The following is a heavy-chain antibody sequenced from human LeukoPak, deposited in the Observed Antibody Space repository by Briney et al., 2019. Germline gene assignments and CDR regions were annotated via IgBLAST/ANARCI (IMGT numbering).Heavy chain of an antibody. J-gene: IGHJ3*02. D-gene: IGHD3-22*01. CDR1: GGSISSRSYY. V-gene: IGHV4-39*07. Sequence: SETLSLTCTVSGGSISSRSYYWGWIRQPPGKGLEWIGSIYYSGTTYYNSSLKSRVTISLHTSKNQFSLKLSSVTAADTAVYYCARDLHYYDSTDYEDAFDIWGQGTMVTVSS. CDR2: IYYSGTT. CDR3: ARDLHYYDSTDYEDAFDI.